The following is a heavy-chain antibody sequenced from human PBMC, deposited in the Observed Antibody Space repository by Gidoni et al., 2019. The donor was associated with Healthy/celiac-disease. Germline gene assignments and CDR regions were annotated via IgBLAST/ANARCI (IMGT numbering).Heavy chain of an antibody. CDR2: ISSSSSYI. V-gene: IGHV3-21*01. Sequence: EVQLVESGGGLVKPGGSLGLSCSASGFTFRSHCMNWVGQAPGKGLGWVSSISSSSSYIYYADSVKGRFTISRDNAKNSLYLQMNSRRAEDTAVYYCARDVVRGVITRVGMDVWGQGTTVTVSS. CDR3: ARDVVRGVITRVGMDV. CDR1: GFTFRSHC. D-gene: IGHD3-10*01. J-gene: IGHJ6*02.